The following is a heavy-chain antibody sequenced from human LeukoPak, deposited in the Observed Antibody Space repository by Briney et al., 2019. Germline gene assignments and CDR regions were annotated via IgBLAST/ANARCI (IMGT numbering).Heavy chain of an antibody. V-gene: IGHV1-46*01. D-gene: IGHD5-24*01. CDR3: ARLGDGYNSDY. CDR2: INPGGANT. J-gene: IGHJ4*02. CDR1: GYTFTNYY. Sequence: GASVKVSCKASGYTFTNYYIHWVRQAPGQGLEWMGLINPGGANTNYAQNFQGRVTMTRDTSTSTVYMELSSLRSDDTAVYYCARLGDGYNSDYWGQGTLVTVSS.